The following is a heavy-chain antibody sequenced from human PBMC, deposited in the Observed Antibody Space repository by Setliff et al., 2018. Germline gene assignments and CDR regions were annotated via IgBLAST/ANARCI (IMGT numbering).Heavy chain of an antibody. D-gene: IGHD6-13*01. V-gene: IGHV3-48*01. CDR2: ISSSSSTI. Sequence: GGSLRLSCAASGFTFSSYSMNWVRQAPGKGLEWVSYISSSSSTIYYADSVKGRFTISRDNAKNSLYLQRNSLRAEDTAVYYCARPLAAAGTAWGQGTLVTVSS. CDR3: ARPLAAAGTA. CDR1: GFTFSSYS. J-gene: IGHJ5*02.